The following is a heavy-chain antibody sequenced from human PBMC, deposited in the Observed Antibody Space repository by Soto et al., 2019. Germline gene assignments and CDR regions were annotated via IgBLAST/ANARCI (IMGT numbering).Heavy chain of an antibody. D-gene: IGHD2-15*01. V-gene: IGHV1-2*04. Sequence: ASVKVSCKASGYTFTGYFMHWVRQAPGQGLEWMGWINPNSGGTNYAQKFQGWVTMTRDTSIRTAYMELSRLTSDDTAVYYCARGYCSVGSCAYFDYWGQGTLVTVS. J-gene: IGHJ4*02. CDR3: ARGYCSVGSCAYFDY. CDR1: GYTFTGYF. CDR2: INPNSGGT.